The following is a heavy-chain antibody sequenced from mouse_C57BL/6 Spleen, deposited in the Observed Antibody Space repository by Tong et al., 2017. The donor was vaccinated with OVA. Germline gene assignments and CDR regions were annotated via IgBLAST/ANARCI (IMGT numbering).Heavy chain of an antibody. Sequence: VQLQESGAELVRPGTSVKMSCKASGYTFTNYWIGWAKQRPGHGLEWIGDIYPGGGYTNYNEKFKGKATFTADTSSNTAYMQLSSLTSEDSAVYYCAYYYGSRPWFAYWGQGTLVTVSA. CDR3: AYYYGSRPWFAY. J-gene: IGHJ3*01. CDR2: IYPGGGYT. D-gene: IGHD1-1*01. CDR1: GYTFTNYW. V-gene: IGHV1-63*01.